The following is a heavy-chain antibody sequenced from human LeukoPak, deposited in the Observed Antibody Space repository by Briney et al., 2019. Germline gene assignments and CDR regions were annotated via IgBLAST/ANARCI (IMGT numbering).Heavy chain of an antibody. V-gene: IGHV3-7*01. Sequence: PGGSLRLSCAASGFTFSSYWMTWVRQAPGKGLEWVANIKHDGSDKYYVDSVRGRFTISRDNAKNSLYLQMNSLRAEDTAVYYCARSVLTGTDYFDYWGQGALVTVSS. CDR2: IKHDGSDK. CDR3: ARSVLTGTDYFDY. D-gene: IGHD1-7*01. J-gene: IGHJ4*02. CDR1: GFTFSSYW.